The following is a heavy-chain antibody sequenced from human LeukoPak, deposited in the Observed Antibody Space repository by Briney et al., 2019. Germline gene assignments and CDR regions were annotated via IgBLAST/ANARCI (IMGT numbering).Heavy chain of an antibody. CDR3: AREASIDSSSWYVDAFDI. Sequence: GGSLRLSCAASGFTFSSYAMHWVRQAPGKGLEWVAVISYDGSNKYYADSVKGRFTISRDNSKNTLYLQMNSLRAEDTAVYYCAREASIDSSSWYVDAFDIWGQGTMVTVSS. CDR1: GFTFSSYA. J-gene: IGHJ3*02. V-gene: IGHV3-30-3*01. CDR2: ISYDGSNK. D-gene: IGHD6-13*01.